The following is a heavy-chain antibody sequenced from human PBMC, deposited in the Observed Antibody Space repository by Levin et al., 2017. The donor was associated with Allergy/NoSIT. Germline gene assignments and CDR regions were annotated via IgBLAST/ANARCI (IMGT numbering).Heavy chain of an antibody. Sequence: PGGSLRLSCAASGFTFSDYDMHWVRQVTGKGLEWVSAIHTAGDTYYSGSVKGRFTISRENAKNSLYLQMNSLRAGDTAVYYCVRGQYVGASSGWFDPRGQGTLVTVSS. J-gene: IGHJ5*02. V-gene: IGHV3-13*01. D-gene: IGHD1-26*01. CDR3: VRGQYVGASSGWFDP. CDR1: GFTFSDYD. CDR2: IHTAGDT.